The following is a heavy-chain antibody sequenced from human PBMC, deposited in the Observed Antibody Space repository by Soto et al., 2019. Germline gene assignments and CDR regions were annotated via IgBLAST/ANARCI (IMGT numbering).Heavy chain of an antibody. CDR3: ARGLHSSSSGLDWFDP. D-gene: IGHD6-6*01. Sequence: SETLSLTCAVSSGSISSSNWWSWVRQPPGKGLEWIGEIYHSGSTNYNPSLKSRVTISVDKSKNQFSLKLSSVTAADTAVYYCARGLHSSSSGLDWFDPWAREPWSPSPQ. J-gene: IGHJ5*02. CDR2: IYHSGST. V-gene: IGHV4-4*02. CDR1: SGSISSSNW.